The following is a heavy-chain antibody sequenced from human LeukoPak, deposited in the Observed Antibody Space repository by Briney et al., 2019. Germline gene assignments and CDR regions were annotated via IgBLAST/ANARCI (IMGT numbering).Heavy chain of an antibody. V-gene: IGHV3-21*05. D-gene: IGHD3-3*01. Sequence: GGSLRLSCAASGFTFSLYAMNWVRQAPGKGLEWVSYINSGSSDKHYTESVRARFTISRDNAKKTLYLQMYSLRAEDTAVYFCARDTYEPGLIDFWGQGTLVSVSS. CDR1: GFTFSLYA. CDR2: INSGSSDK. CDR3: ARDTYEPGLIDF. J-gene: IGHJ4*02.